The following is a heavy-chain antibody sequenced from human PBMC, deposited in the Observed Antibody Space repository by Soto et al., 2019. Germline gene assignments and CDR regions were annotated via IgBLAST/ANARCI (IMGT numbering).Heavy chain of an antibody. D-gene: IGHD5-12*01. J-gene: IGHJ3*02. CDR1: GGSISSGGYS. V-gene: IGHV4-31*03. Sequence: QVQLQESGPGLVKPSQTLSLTCTVSGGSISSGGYSWTWIRQHPGKGLEWIGYIYYSGSTYYKPSLKSRTTIPVDTSKNQHTLKLSTVAAADKDGDYCARAWTWHPGAFDIWGQGTTVTVSS. CDR3: ARAWTWHPGAFDI. CDR2: IYYSGST.